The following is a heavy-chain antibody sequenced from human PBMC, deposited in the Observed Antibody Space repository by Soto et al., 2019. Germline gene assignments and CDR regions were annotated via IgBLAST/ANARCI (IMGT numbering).Heavy chain of an antibody. D-gene: IGHD3-3*01. CDR2: IYYDGGNE. Sequence: GGSLRRSCAASGFSFSDYGMHWVRQAPGKGLEWVALIYYDGGNEHYADSVKGRFTISRDNAKNSLYLQMNSLRAEDTAVYYCARDPQLRFSQWPTSHGMDVWGQGTPVTVSS. J-gene: IGHJ6*02. V-gene: IGHV3-33*08. CDR3: ARDPQLRFSQWPTSHGMDV. CDR1: GFSFSDYG.